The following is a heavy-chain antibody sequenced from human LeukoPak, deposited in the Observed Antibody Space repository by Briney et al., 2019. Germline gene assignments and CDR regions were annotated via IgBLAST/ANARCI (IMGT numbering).Heavy chain of an antibody. D-gene: IGHD6-19*01. J-gene: IGHJ6*02. Sequence: SETLSLTCTVSGGSISSYYWSWIRQPPGKGLEWIGYIYYSGSTNCNPSLKSRVTISVDTSKNQFSLKLSSVTAADTAVYYCARGHGSGWRVDYYYGMDVWGQGTTVTVSS. CDR1: GGSISSYY. V-gene: IGHV4-59*01. CDR2: IYYSGST. CDR3: ARGHGSGWRVDYYYGMDV.